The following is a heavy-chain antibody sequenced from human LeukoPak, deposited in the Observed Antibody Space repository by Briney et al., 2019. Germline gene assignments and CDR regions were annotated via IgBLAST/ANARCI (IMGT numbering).Heavy chain of an antibody. J-gene: IGHJ3*02. CDR3: ARLYASAWFPPDAFDI. D-gene: IGHD2-8*01. CDR1: GGSFSGYY. CDR2: INHSGST. V-gene: IGHV4-34*01. Sequence: SETLSLTCAVYGGSFSGYYWSWIRQPPGKGLEWIGEINHSGSTNYNPSLKSRVTISVDTSKNQFSLKLSSVTAADTAVYYCARLYASAWFPPDAFDIWGQGTMVTVSS.